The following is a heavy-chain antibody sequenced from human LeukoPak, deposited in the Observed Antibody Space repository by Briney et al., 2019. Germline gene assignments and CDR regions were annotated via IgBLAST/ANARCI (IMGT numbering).Heavy chain of an antibody. CDR2: INQGGSEK. Sequence: GGSLRLSCAASGFTIIKYWMSWVRQAPGKGLEWVANINQGGSEKDYVDSVKGRFTISRDNAKNSLFLQMNSLRAEDTALYYCVPHSFDSSGYYHGYWGQGTLVTVSS. D-gene: IGHD3-22*01. V-gene: IGHV3-7*01. J-gene: IGHJ4*02. CDR3: VPHSFDSSGYYHGY. CDR1: GFTIIKYW.